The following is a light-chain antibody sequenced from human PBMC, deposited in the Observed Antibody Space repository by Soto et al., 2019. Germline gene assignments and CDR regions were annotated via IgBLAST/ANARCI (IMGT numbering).Light chain of an antibody. CDR3: SSYTSSINYV. Sequence: QSALTQPPSVSGSPGQSITISCTGTSSDVGGYNYVSWYQQHPGKAPKLMIYDVSNRPSGVSNRFSGSKSGNTASLTISGLQAEDEADYYCSSYTSSINYVFGTGIKLTFL. J-gene: IGLJ1*01. CDR2: DVS. V-gene: IGLV2-14*01. CDR1: SSDVGGYNY.